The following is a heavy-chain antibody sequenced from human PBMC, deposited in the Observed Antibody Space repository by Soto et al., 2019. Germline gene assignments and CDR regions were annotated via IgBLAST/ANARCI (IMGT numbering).Heavy chain of an antibody. J-gene: IGHJ5*02. D-gene: IGHD3-3*01. CDR1: GGTFSSYA. CDR3: ASPKFRFWQQLDP. Sequence: SVKVSCKASGGTFSSYAISWVRQAPGQGLEWMGGTIPIFGTANYAQKFQGRVTITADESTSTAYMELSSLRSEDTAVYYCASPKFRFWQQLDPWGQGTLVTVSS. V-gene: IGHV1-69*13. CDR2: TIPIFGTA.